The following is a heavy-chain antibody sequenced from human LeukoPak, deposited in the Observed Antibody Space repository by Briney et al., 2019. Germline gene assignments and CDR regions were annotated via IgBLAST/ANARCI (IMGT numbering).Heavy chain of an antibody. D-gene: IGHD6-19*01. V-gene: IGHV4-4*02. CDR2: IYHSGST. CDR3: ARVVSSGWKCDY. CDR1: GFTFSSYAM. J-gene: IGHJ4*02. Sequence: PGGSLRLSCAASGFTFSSYAMSWVRQAPGKGLEWIGEIYHSGSTNYNPSLKSRVTISVDKSKNQFSLKLSSVTAADTAVHYCARVVSSGWKCDYWGQGTLVTVSS.